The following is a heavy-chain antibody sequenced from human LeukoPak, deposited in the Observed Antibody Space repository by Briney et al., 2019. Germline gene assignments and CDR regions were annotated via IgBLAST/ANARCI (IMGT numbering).Heavy chain of an antibody. Sequence: SETLSLTCAVYGGSFSGYYWSWIRQPPGKGLEWIGEINHSGSTNYNPSLKSRVTVSVDTSKNQFSLKLSSVTAADTAVYYCARGNWGSWYYYYMDVWGKGTTVTVSS. J-gene: IGHJ6*03. D-gene: IGHD7-27*01. CDR2: INHSGST. V-gene: IGHV4-34*01. CDR3: ARGNWGSWYYYYMDV. CDR1: GGSFSGYY.